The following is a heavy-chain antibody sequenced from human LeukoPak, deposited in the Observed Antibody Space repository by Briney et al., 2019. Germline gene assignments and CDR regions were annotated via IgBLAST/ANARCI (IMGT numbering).Heavy chain of an antibody. CDR3: ARQFVIYYYDSSGYYALAAFDI. V-gene: IGHV4-59*08. D-gene: IGHD3-22*01. CDR2: IYYSGVT. CDR1: GGSISSYY. J-gene: IGHJ3*02. Sequence: PSETLSLTCTVSGGSISSYYWSWIRQPPGKGLEWIGYIYYSGVTNYNPSFKSRVTISVDTSKNQFSLKLSSVTAADTAVYYCARQFVIYYYDSSGYYALAAFDIWGQGTMVTVSS.